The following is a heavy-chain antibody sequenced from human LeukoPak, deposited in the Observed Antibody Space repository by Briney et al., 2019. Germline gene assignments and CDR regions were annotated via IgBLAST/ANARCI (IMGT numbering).Heavy chain of an antibody. V-gene: IGHV4-39*01. CDR1: GGSISSSSYY. Sequence: SETLSLTCTVSGGSISSSSYYWGWIRQPPGTGLEWIGSIYYSGSTYYNPSPKSRVTISVDTSKNQFSLKLSSVTAADTAVYYCATIPGYSSSWLIIWGQGTLVTVSS. D-gene: IGHD6-13*01. CDR2: IYYSGST. CDR3: ATIPGYSSSWLII. J-gene: IGHJ4*02.